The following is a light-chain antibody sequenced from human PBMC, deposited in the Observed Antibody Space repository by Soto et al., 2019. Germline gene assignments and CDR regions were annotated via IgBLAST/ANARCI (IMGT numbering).Light chain of an antibody. CDR2: SAS. CDR1: QRINIY. J-gene: IGKJ5*01. CDR3: QQSFSTPT. V-gene: IGKV1-39*01. Sequence: PSALYRSIGDRVIITCRASQRINIYLNWYRQKPGKAPELLIYSASNLQSGFPSRFSGSGSGTDFTLTISGLQSEDFATYYCQQSFSTPTFGQGTRLEI.